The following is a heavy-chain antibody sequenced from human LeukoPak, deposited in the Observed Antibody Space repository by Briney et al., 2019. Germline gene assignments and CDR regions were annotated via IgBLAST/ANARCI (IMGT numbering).Heavy chain of an antibody. CDR3: ARSPYYYDSSHYFDY. D-gene: IGHD3-22*01. Sequence: ASVKVSCKASGYTFTSYGISWVRQAPGQGLEWMGWISAYNGNTNYAQKLQGRVTMTTDTSTSTAYMELRSLRSDDTAVYYCARSPYYYDSSHYFDYWGQGTLVTVSS. V-gene: IGHV1-18*01. CDR2: ISAYNGNT. CDR1: GYTFTSYG. J-gene: IGHJ4*02.